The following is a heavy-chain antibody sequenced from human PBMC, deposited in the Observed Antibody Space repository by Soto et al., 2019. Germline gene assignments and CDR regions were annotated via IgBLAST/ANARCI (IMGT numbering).Heavy chain of an antibody. J-gene: IGHJ3*02. CDR1: RDAFSTYT. CDR2: IIPILDIT. CDR3: ARFKRSCYSASCYGAFDI. Sequence: QVPLVQSGAEVKTHGSSVKVSCEASRDAFSTYTITWVRQAPGQGLEWLGRIIPILDITNYAQNFQDRVTITADKSRGTAYMDLSSLRSEDTAVYYCARFKRSCYSASCYGAFDIWGQGTMVTVSS. D-gene: IGHD2-2*01. V-gene: IGHV1-69*02.